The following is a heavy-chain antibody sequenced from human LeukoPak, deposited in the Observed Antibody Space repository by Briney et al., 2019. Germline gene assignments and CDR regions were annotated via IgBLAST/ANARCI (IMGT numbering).Heavy chain of an antibody. J-gene: IGHJ6*02. CDR3: ARESYCSSTSCYSDYYYYGMGV. V-gene: IGHV1-18*01. D-gene: IGHD2-2*01. CDR2: ISAYNGNT. Sequence: ASVKVSCKASGYTFTSYGISWVRQAPGQGLEWMGWISAYNGNTNYAQKLQGRVTMTTDTSTSTAYMELRSLRSDDTAVYYCARESYCSSTSCYSDYYYYGMGVWGQGTTVTVSS. CDR1: GYTFTSYG.